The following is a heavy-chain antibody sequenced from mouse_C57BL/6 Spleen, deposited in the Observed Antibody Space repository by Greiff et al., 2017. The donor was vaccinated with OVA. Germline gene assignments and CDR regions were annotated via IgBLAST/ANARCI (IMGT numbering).Heavy chain of an antibody. D-gene: IGHD1-1*01. V-gene: IGHV5-6*01. Sequence: EVLLVESGGDLVKPGGSLKLSCAASGFTFSSYGMSWVRQTPDKRLEWVATIGSGGSYTYYPDSVKGRFTMSRDKAKTTLYLQMSSLESEDTALYYSASRYGSTRAMDYWGQGTSVTVSS. CDR1: GFTFSSYG. J-gene: IGHJ4*01. CDR3: ASRYGSTRAMDY. CDR2: IGSGGSYT.